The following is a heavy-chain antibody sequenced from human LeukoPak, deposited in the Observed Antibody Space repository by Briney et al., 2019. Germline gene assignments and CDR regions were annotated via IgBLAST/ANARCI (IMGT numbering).Heavy chain of an antibody. D-gene: IGHD3-9*01. J-gene: IGHJ3*02. CDR3: AKDPPPGLLRYFGPDAFDI. Sequence: GGSLRLSCAASGFSFSSNAMSWVRQAPGKGLEWVSAISGSGGSTHYADSVKGRFTISRDNSKNTLYLQMNSLRAEDTAVYYCAKDPPPGLLRYFGPDAFDIWGQGTMVTVSS. V-gene: IGHV3-23*01. CDR2: ISGSGGST. CDR1: GFSFSSNA.